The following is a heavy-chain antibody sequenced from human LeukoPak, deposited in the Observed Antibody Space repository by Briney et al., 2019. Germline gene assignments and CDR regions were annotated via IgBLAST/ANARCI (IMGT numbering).Heavy chain of an antibody. CDR3: AKDQGYSSAWYSRDGFDM. Sequence: PGRSLRLSCAAPGFTFSSYSMNWVRQAPGKGLEWVSSISSSSSYIYYADSVKGRFTISRDNAKNSLYLQMNSLRAEDTAVYYCAKDQGYSSAWYSRDGFDMWGQGTMVTVSS. D-gene: IGHD6-19*01. CDR1: GFTFSSYS. J-gene: IGHJ3*02. V-gene: IGHV3-21*04. CDR2: ISSSSSYI.